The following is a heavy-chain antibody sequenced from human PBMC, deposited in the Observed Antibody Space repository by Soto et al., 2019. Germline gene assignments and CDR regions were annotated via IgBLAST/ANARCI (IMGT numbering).Heavy chain of an antibody. V-gene: IGHV1-46*01. J-gene: IGHJ4*02. CDR1: GYTFTSYY. Sequence: GASVKVSCKASGYTFTSYYMHWVRQAPGQGLDWMGIINPSGGSTSYAQKFQGRVTMTRDTSTSTVYMELSSLRSEDTAVYYCARADYYYDSSGYYFSYFGYWGQGTLVTVSS. CDR3: ARADYYYDSSGYYFSYFGY. CDR2: INPSGGST. D-gene: IGHD3-22*01.